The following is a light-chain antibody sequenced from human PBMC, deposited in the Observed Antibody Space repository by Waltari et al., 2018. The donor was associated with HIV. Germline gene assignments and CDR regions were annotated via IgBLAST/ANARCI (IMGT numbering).Light chain of an antibody. J-gene: IGKJ3*01. CDR1: RALAS. CDR2: TAS. V-gene: IGKV1-39*01. Sequence: DIQMTQSPSSLSASVGDRVTSLAGQVRALASLNWYQQKRGKAPELLIHTASTLQTGVPSRFSGSGSGTDFTLTISSLQVEDFATYYCQQSYSYPLTFGPGTKVDIK. CDR3: QQSYSYPLT.